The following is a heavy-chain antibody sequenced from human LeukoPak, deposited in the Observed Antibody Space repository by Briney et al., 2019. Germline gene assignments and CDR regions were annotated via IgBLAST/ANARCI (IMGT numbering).Heavy chain of an antibody. V-gene: IGHV4-34*01. Sequence: PSETLSLACAVYGGSFSGYYWSWIRQPPGKGLEWIGEINHSGSTNYNPSLKSRVTISVDTSKNQFSLKLSSVTAADTAVYYCARGCVLGGDIVVVVAATAFDYWGQGTLVTVSS. CDR1: GGSFSGYY. CDR3: ARGCVLGGDIVVVVAATAFDY. J-gene: IGHJ4*02. D-gene: IGHD2-15*01. CDR2: INHSGST.